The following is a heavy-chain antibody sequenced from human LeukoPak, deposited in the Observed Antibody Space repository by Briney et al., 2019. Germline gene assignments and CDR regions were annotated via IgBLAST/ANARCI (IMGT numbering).Heavy chain of an antibody. CDR3: ASLLPVAGT. Sequence: SETLSLTCTVSGYSISSGYYWGWIRQPPGKGLEGIGSIYHSGSTYYNPSLKSRVTISVDTSKNQFSLKLSSVTAADTAVYYCASLLPVAGTWGQGTLVTVSS. CDR1: GYSISSGYY. V-gene: IGHV4-38-2*02. CDR2: IYHSGST. J-gene: IGHJ4*02. D-gene: IGHD6-19*01.